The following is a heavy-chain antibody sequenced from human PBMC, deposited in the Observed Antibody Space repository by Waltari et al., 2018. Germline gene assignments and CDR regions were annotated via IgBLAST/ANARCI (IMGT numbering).Heavy chain of an antibody. CDR1: GFSLSTSGMC. D-gene: IGHD6-13*01. Sequence: QVTLRESGPALVKPTQTLTLTCTFSGFSLSTSGMCVSWIRQPPGKALEWLALIDWDDDKYYSTSLKTRLTISKDTSKNQVVLTMTNMDPVDTATYYCARIRESSSWYTGVGLYYGMDVWGQGTTVTVSS. V-gene: IGHV2-70*01. CDR2: IDWDDDK. CDR3: ARIRESSSWYTGVGLYYGMDV. J-gene: IGHJ6*02.